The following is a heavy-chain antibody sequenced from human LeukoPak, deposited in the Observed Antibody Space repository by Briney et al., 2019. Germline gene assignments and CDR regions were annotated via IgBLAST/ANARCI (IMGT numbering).Heavy chain of an antibody. CDR2: ISAYNGNT. CDR3: ARIRTSPGYYYGMDV. J-gene: IGHJ6*02. Sequence: ASVTVSCKASGYTFTSYGISWVRQAPGQGLEWMGWISAYNGNTNYAQKLQGRVTMTTDTSTSTAYMELRSLRSDDTAVYYCARIRTSPGYYYGMDVWGQGTTVTVSS. CDR1: GYTFTSYG. V-gene: IGHV1-18*01. D-gene: IGHD2-2*01.